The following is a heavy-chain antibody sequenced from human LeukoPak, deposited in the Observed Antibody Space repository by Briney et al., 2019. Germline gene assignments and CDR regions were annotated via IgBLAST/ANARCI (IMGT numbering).Heavy chain of an antibody. CDR2: IYYSGST. J-gene: IGHJ4*02. CDR3: ARESYSGSSRYFDY. D-gene: IGHD1-26*01. Sequence: PSETLSLTCTVSGGSISSYYWSWIRQPPGKGLEWIGYIYYSGSTNYNPSLKSRVTISVDTSKNQFSLKLSSVTAADTAVYYCARESYSGSSRYFDYWGQGTLVTVSS. V-gene: IGHV4-59*01. CDR1: GGSISSYY.